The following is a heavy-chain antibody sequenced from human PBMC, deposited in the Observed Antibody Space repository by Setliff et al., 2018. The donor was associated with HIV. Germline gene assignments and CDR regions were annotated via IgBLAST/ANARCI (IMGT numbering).Heavy chain of an antibody. CDR3: ARFYGSYDVGGFDT. Sequence: GESLKISCKGSGYSFVTYWIGWVRQRPGKGLEWMGIMNPDGSNTRYSPSFQGQVTISVDESISPAYLQWSSLKASDTAFYYCARFYGSYDVGGFDTWGQGTKVTVS. CDR2: MNPDGSNT. J-gene: IGHJ3*02. V-gene: IGHV5-51*01. CDR1: GYSFVTYW. D-gene: IGHD3-16*01.